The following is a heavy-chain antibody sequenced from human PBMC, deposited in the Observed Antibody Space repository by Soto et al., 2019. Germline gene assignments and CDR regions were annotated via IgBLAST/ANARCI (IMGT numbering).Heavy chain of an antibody. Sequence: SGPTLVNPTQTPTLTCTFSGFSLNTSGVGVGWIRQPPGKVLEWLALIYWNDDKRYSPSLKSRLTITKDTSKNQVVLTMTNMDPVDTATYYCAHRPGSSWPIDYWGQGTLVTVSS. CDR1: GFSLNTSGVG. D-gene: IGHD6-13*01. V-gene: IGHV2-5*01. CDR2: IYWNDDK. J-gene: IGHJ4*02. CDR3: AHRPGSSWPIDY.